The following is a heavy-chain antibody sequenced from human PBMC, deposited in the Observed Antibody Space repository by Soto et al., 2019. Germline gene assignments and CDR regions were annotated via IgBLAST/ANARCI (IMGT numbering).Heavy chain of an antibody. CDR2: GKDGGST. Sequence: QVQLQQWGAGLLKPSETLSLTCTVNGGSLTGYYWSWIRQPPGKGLEWLGEGKDGGSTNYSPSLRGRVSISADTSKNHFSLRLNSVTAADTAVYFCARGQEGIVATHWDQGALVTVSS. J-gene: IGHJ4*02. CDR3: ARGQEGIVATH. V-gene: IGHV4-34*01. D-gene: IGHD5-12*01. CDR1: GGSLTGYY.